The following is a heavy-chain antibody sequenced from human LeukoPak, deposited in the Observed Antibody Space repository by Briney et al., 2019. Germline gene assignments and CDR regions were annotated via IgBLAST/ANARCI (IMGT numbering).Heavy chain of an antibody. CDR3: AKDVQHPGIV. CDR2: ISGDSSGT. CDR1: GFTFSNYA. J-gene: IGHJ4*02. V-gene: IGHV3-23*01. D-gene: IGHD2-15*01. Sequence: GALRLSCAASGFTFSNYAMTWVRQAPGQGLEWVSVISGDSSGTYYADSVKGRFTISRDNLRSTVLLQMNSLRVDDTAIYYCAKDVQHPGIVWGQGTLVTVSS.